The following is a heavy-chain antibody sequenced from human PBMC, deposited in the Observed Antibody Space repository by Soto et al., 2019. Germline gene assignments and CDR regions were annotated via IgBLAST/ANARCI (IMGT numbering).Heavy chain of an antibody. J-gene: IGHJ6*02. V-gene: IGHV1-2*04. D-gene: IGHD2-2*01. CDR3: ARAKGYCSSTSCFSGYGMDV. CDR2: INPNSGGT. CDR1: GYTFTGYY. Sequence: ASVKVSCKASGYTFTGYYMHWVRQAPGQGLEWMGWINPNSGGTNYAQKFQGWVTMTRDTSISTAYMELSRLRSDDTAVYYCARAKGYCSSTSCFSGYGMDVWGQGTTVTVSS.